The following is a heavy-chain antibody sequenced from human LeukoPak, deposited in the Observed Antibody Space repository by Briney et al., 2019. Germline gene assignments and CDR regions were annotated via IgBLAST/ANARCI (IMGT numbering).Heavy chain of an antibody. V-gene: IGHV4-31*03. CDR3: ARGYYDSSGDSGFDP. Sequence: SQTLSLTCTVSGGSISSGGYYWSWISQHPGKGLEWIGYIYYSGSTYYNPSLKSRVTISVDTSKNQFSLKLSSVTAADTAVYYCARGYYDSSGDSGFDPWGQGTLVTVSS. J-gene: IGHJ5*02. D-gene: IGHD3-22*01. CDR1: GGSISSGGYY. CDR2: IYYSGST.